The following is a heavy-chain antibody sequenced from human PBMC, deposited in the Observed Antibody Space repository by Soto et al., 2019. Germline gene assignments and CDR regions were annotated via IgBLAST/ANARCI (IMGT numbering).Heavy chain of an antibody. CDR1: GYNFATYW. Sequence: GESRKISCQASGYNFATYWIAWVRQMPGKGLEYMGIIYPGNSDARYSPSFQGQVTFSADKSISTAYLHWSSLKASDTAMYYCARHGFYGDYASNYFDPWGQGTLVTVSS. CDR2: IYPGNSDA. CDR3: ARHGFYGDYASNYFDP. V-gene: IGHV5-51*01. D-gene: IGHD4-17*01. J-gene: IGHJ5*02.